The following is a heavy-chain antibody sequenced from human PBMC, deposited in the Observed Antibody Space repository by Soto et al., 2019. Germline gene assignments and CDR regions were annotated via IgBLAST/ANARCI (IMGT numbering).Heavy chain of an antibody. CDR2: ISYDGSNK. CDR1: GFTFSSYA. Sequence: GGSLRLSFAASGFTFSSYAMHWVRQAPGKGLEWVAVISYDGSNKYYADSVKGRFTISRDNSKNTLYLQMNSLRAEDTAVYYCARVNLGLYNWFDPWGQGTLVTVSS. D-gene: IGHD1-7*01. J-gene: IGHJ5*02. V-gene: IGHV3-30-3*01. CDR3: ARVNLGLYNWFDP.